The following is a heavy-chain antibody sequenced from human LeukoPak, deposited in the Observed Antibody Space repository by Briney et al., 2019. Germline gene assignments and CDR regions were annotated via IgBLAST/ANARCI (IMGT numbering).Heavy chain of an antibody. Sequence: SETLSLTCTVSGGSISSGSYYWSWIRQPAGKGLEWIGRIYTSGSTNYNPSLKSRVTISIDTSKNQFSLKLSSVTAADTAVYFCARDVAGYYGFWGQGTLVTVSS. D-gene: IGHD3-3*01. CDR3: ARDVAGYYGF. CDR2: IYTSGST. CDR1: GGSISSGSYY. J-gene: IGHJ4*02. V-gene: IGHV4-61*02.